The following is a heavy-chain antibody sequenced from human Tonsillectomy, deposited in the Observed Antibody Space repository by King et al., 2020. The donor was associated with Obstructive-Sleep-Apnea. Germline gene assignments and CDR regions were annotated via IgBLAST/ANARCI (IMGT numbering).Heavy chain of an antibody. J-gene: IGHJ4*02. D-gene: IGHD6-19*01. V-gene: IGHV5-51*01. Sequence: QLVQSGAEVKKPGESLKISCKGSGYSFTSYWSGWVRQIRGKGLEWMGIIYPGDSDTRYSPPFQGQVTISAEKSISTAYLQWSSLKASDTAMYYCARHLEGQYSSGWYIDYWGQGTLVTVSS. CDR2: IYPGDSDT. CDR1: GYSFTSYW. CDR3: ARHLEGQYSSGWYIDY.